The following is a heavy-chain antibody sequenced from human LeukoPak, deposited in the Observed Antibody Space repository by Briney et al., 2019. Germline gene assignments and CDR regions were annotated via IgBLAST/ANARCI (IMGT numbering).Heavy chain of an antibody. J-gene: IGHJ5*02. CDR3: AKDLYDFWSGYSYNWFDP. CDR1: GFTFSSYG. V-gene: IGHV3-30*02. D-gene: IGHD3-3*01. Sequence: GGSLRLSCAASGFTFSSYGMHWVRQAPGKGLEWVAFIRYDGSNKYYADSVKGRFTISRDNSKNTLYLQMNSLRAEDTAAYYCAKDLYDFWSGYSYNWFDPWGQGTLVTVSS. CDR2: IRYDGSNK.